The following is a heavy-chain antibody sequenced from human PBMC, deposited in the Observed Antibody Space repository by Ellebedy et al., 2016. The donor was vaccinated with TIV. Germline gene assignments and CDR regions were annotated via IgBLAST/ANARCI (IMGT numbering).Heavy chain of an antibody. J-gene: IGHJ4*02. CDR3: TTDDYGGPGH. D-gene: IGHD4/OR15-4a*01. Sequence: GESLKISXAASGFTFNNAWMRWVRQAPGKGLEWVGRILSKTDGETTDYAAPVKGRFTISRDDSKNTLYLQMNSLETEDTAVYYCTTDDYGGPGHWGQGTLVSVSS. CDR1: GFTFNNAW. CDR2: ILSKTDGETT. V-gene: IGHV3-15*01.